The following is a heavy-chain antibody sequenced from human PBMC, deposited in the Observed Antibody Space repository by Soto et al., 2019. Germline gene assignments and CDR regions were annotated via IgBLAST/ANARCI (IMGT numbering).Heavy chain of an antibody. CDR3: AKDSDQLLFDYYYYGMDV. J-gene: IGHJ6*02. CDR2: VSYDGSLK. D-gene: IGHD2-2*01. CDR1: GFTFSRFG. Sequence: QVQLVESGGGVVHPGRSLRLSCAASGFTFSRFGIHWVRQAPGKGLEWVAVVSYDGSLKYYADSVKGRFTISRDNSKNTLYLQMNSLRPEDTALYYCAKDSDQLLFDYYYYGMDVWGQGTMVTVSS. V-gene: IGHV3-30*18.